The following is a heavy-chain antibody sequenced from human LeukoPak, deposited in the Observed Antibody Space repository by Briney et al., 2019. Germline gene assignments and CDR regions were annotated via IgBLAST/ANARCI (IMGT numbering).Heavy chain of an antibody. CDR1: AGSISSSSYY. Sequence: SETLSLTCTVSAGSISSSSYYWGWIRQPPGKGLEWNGSIYYSGSTYYNPSLKSRVTISVDTSKNQFSLKLSSVTAADTAVYYCARPNRPITGRVGYWGQGPLVTVPS. D-gene: IGHD1-14*01. V-gene: IGHV4-39*01. J-gene: IGHJ4*02. CDR2: IYYSGST. CDR3: ARPNRPITGRVGY.